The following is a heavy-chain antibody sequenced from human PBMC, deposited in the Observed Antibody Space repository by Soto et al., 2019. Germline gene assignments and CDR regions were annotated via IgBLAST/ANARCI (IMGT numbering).Heavy chain of an antibody. CDR1: GYTFTSYG. CDR2: ISAYNGNT. V-gene: IGHV1-18*01. CDR3: ARLGLETGTTPWYYYGMDV. J-gene: IGHJ6*02. Sequence: ASVKVSCKASGYTFTSYGISWVRQAPGQGLEWMGLISAYNGNTNYAQKLQGRVTMTTDTSTSTAYMELRGLRSDDTAVYYCARLGLETGTTPWYYYGMDVWGQGTTVTVSS. D-gene: IGHD1-7*01.